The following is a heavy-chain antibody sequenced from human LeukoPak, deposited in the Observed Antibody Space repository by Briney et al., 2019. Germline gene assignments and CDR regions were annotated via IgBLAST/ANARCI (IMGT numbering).Heavy chain of an antibody. Sequence: PSETLSLTCTVSGGSISSRAYYWTWIRQHPGEGLEWIGFISYSGSTNYSPSLKSRLTISIDTSKNQFSLKLNSVTAADTAIYYCARGPRSGRDDYFNNWGQGILVTVSS. CDR3: ARGPRSGRDDYFNN. V-gene: IGHV4-31*03. CDR1: GGSISSRAYY. CDR2: ISYSGST. J-gene: IGHJ4*02.